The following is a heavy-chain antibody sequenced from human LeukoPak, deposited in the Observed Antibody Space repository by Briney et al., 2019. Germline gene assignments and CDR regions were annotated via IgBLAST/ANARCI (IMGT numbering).Heavy chain of an antibody. V-gene: IGHV3-7*01. CDR2: IKQDGSER. CDR1: GFTFSNYW. Sequence: GGSLRLSCAASGFTFSNYWMSWVRQAPGKGLEWVANIKQDGSERYYVASARGRFTISRDNAKDSLFLQIHSLRAEDTAVYYCATALHSSSGSFDYWGQGTLVAVSS. CDR3: ATALHSSSGSFDY. D-gene: IGHD6-13*01. J-gene: IGHJ4*02.